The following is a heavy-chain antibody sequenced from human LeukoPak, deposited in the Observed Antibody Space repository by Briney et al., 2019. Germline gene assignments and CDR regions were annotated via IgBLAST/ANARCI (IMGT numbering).Heavy chain of an antibody. CDR1: GDSVSSNNAA. J-gene: IGHJ3*02. V-gene: IGHV6-1*01. CDR3: AREAGSTGPVGAFDI. D-gene: IGHD6-19*01. CDR2: TYYRSKWYD. Sequence: SQTLSLTCAISGDSVSSNNAAWNWIRQSPSRGLEWLGKTYYRSKWYDDYAVSVKSRITINPDTSKNQLTLKMNSVTPEDTAVYYCAREAGSTGPVGAFDIWGQGTRVTVSS.